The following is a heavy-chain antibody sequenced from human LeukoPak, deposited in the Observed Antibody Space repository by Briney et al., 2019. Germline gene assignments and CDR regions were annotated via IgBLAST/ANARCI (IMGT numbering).Heavy chain of an antibody. J-gene: IGHJ4*02. CDR2: INQDGSEK. Sequence: GGSLRLSCAASGFIFSRYWMSWVRQAPGKGLEWVANINQDGSEKYYVDSVRGRFTISRDNAKNSLYLQMNSLRAEDTAVYFCARRITISDYWGQGTLVTVSS. CDR1: GFIFSRYW. CDR3: ARRITISDY. V-gene: IGHV3-7*03. D-gene: IGHD3-9*01.